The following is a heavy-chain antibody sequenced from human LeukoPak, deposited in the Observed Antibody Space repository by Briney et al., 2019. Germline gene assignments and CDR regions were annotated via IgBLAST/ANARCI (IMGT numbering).Heavy chain of an antibody. CDR1: GFTFTNYW. V-gene: IGHV3-74*01. CDR2: IDIDGSGT. J-gene: IGHJ4*02. CDR3: GTVFDH. Sequence: GGSLRLSCAASGFTFTNYWMHWVRQAPGKGLVWVSRIDIDGSGTSYADSVKGRFTISRDNAKNTVSLQMNSLKAEDTAVYYCGTVFDHWGPGILVTVSS.